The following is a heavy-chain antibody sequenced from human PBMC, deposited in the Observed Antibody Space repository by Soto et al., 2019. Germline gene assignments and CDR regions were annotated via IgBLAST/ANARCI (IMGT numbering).Heavy chain of an antibody. J-gene: IGHJ6*02. CDR3: ARDRGYLRFPGTSYYYYGMDV. Sequence: GASVKVSCKASGYTFTSYYMHWVRQAPGQGLEWMGIINPSGGSTSYAQKFQGRVTMTRDTSTSTVYMELSSLRSEDTAVYYCARDRGYLRFPGTSYYYYGMDVWGQGTTVTVSS. CDR1: GYTFTSYY. CDR2: INPSGGST. D-gene: IGHD3-10*01. V-gene: IGHV1-46*01.